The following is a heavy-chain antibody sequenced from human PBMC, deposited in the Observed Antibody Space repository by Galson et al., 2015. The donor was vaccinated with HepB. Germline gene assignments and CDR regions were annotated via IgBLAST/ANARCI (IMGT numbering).Heavy chain of an antibody. CDR3: ARGAVNFDY. D-gene: IGHD6-19*01. Sequence: SLRLSCAASGFTFSSYAMHWVRQAPGKGLEWVAVISYDGSNKYYADSVKGRFTISRDNSKNTLYLQMNSLRAEDTAVYYCARGAVNFDYWGQGTLVTVSS. CDR2: ISYDGSNK. V-gene: IGHV3-30*04. J-gene: IGHJ4*02. CDR1: GFTFSSYA.